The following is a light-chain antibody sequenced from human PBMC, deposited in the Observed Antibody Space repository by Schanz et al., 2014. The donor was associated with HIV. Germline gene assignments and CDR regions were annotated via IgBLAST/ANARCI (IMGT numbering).Light chain of an antibody. CDR3: QQYRDTPKYT. Sequence: EIVLTQSPGTLSLSPGERATLSCRASQTVFNRLLAWYQQKPGHAPRLLIYGGTSRATGIPDRFRGSGSGTDFILTSSSLEPEDFAVDYCQQYRDTPKYTFGQGTRLE. J-gene: IGKJ2*01. V-gene: IGKV3-20*01. CDR1: QTVFNRL. CDR2: GGT.